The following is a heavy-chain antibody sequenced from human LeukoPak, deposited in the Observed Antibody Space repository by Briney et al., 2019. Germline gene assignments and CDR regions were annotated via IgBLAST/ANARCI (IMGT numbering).Heavy chain of an antibody. CDR3: ATLKQNYDILTGYSENWYHP. D-gene: IGHD3-9*01. J-gene: IGHJ5*02. V-gene: IGHV1-24*01. CDR2: FDPEDGET. Sequence: ASVKVSCKVSGYTLTELSMHWVRQAPGKGLEWMGGFDPEDGETIYAQKFQGRVTMTEDTSTDTAYMELSSLRSEDTAVYYCATLKQNYDILTGYSENWYHPWGQGTLVTVSS. CDR1: GYTLTELS.